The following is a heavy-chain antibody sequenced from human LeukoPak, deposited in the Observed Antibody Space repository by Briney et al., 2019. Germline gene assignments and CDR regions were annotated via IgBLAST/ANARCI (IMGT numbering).Heavy chain of an antibody. CDR1: GGSISSGSYY. CDR2: IYTSGST. Sequence: SQTLSLTCTVSGGSISSGSYYWSWIRQPAGKGLEWIGRIYTSGSTNYNPSLKSRVTISVDTSKNQFSLKLSSVTAADTAVYYCARVRWDGYYYYYGLDVWGQGTTVTVSS. CDR3: ARVRWDGYYYYYGLDV. V-gene: IGHV4-61*02. D-gene: IGHD1-26*01. J-gene: IGHJ6*02.